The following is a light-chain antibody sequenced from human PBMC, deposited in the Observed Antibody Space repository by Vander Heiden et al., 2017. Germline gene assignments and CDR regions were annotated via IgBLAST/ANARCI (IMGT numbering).Light chain of an antibody. V-gene: IGKV3-20*01. J-gene: IGKJ1*01. CDR2: GAS. CDR1: HTVSNDY. CDR3: QQYGTSPET. Sequence: EILLTQSPGTLSLSPGERATLSCRARHTVSNDYLAWYQQRPGQAPRLLIYGASTRATDIPDRFSGSGSGTDFTLTINRRGPEDCAVYYCQQYGTSPETFGQGTKVEIK.